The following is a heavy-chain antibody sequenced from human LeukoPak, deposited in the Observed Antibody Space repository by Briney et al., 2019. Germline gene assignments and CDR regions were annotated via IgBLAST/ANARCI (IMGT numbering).Heavy chain of an antibody. J-gene: IGHJ3*02. CDR1: GGSFSGYY. D-gene: IGHD6-25*01. Sequence: SETLSLTCAVYGGSFSGYYWSWIRQPPGKGLEWIGEINHSGSTNYNPSLKSRVTISVDTSKNQFSLKLSSVTAADTAVYYCARRKAARVDAFDIWGQGTMVTVSS. CDR2: INHSGST. CDR3: ARRKAARVDAFDI. V-gene: IGHV4-34*01.